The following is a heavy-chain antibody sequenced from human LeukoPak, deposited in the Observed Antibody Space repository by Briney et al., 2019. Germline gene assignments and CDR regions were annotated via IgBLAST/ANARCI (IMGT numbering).Heavy chain of an antibody. J-gene: IGHJ4*02. Sequence: PGGSLRLSCAASGFTFSSYAMSWVRQAPGKGLEWVSGISISGGNTYYADSVNGRFTISRDNSKNALYLQMNSLRAEDTAVYYCATDGESRYYYDSGSYFFDYWGQGTLVTVSS. V-gene: IGHV3-23*01. CDR2: ISISGGNT. CDR1: GFTFSSYA. D-gene: IGHD3-10*01. CDR3: ATDGESRYYYDSGSYFFDY.